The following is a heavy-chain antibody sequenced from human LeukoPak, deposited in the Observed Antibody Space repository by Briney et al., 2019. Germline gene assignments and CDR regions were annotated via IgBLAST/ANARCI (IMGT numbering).Heavy chain of an antibody. Sequence: ASVKVSCKASGGTFSSYAISWVRQAPGQGLEWMGRIIPILGIANYAQKFQGRVTMTRNTSISTAYMELSSLGSEDTAAYYCARRHAGGWTDYWGQGTLVTVSS. J-gene: IGHJ4*02. CDR3: ARRHAGGWTDY. D-gene: IGHD6-19*01. CDR1: GGTFSSYA. CDR2: IIPILGIA. V-gene: IGHV1-69*04.